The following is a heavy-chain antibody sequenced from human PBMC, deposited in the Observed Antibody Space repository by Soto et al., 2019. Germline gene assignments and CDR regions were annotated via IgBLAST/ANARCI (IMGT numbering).Heavy chain of an antibody. D-gene: IGHD2-2*01. Sequence: ASVKVSCKASGYTFNSYGISWVRQAPGQGLEWMGWISAYNGNTNYAQKVQGRVTMTTDTSTSTAYMELRSLRSNDTAVYYCARDLEYQPQYPWGQGTLVTVSS. CDR3: ARDLEYQPQYP. J-gene: IGHJ5*02. CDR2: ISAYNGNT. V-gene: IGHV1-18*04. CDR1: GYTFNSYG.